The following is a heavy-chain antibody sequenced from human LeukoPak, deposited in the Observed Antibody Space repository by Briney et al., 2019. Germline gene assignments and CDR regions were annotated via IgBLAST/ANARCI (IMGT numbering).Heavy chain of an antibody. D-gene: IGHD6-19*01. V-gene: IGHV4-59*05. CDR1: GVSISSYY. J-gene: IGHJ4*02. CDR3: ARPSVAGIDY. Sequence: PSETLSLTCTVSGVSISSYYWSWIRQPPGKGLEWIGSIYYSGSTYYNPSLKRRGTISVDTSKNQFSLKLSSVTAADTAVYYCARPSVAGIDYWGQGTLVTVSS. CDR2: IYYSGST.